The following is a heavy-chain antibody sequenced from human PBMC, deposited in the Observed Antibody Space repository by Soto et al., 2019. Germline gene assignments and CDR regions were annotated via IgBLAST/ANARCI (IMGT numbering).Heavy chain of an antibody. CDR1: SGSINSSNW. J-gene: IGHJ4*02. CDR3: AREASSGWYGFDY. D-gene: IGHD6-19*01. CDR2: IYHSGST. Sequence: SETLSLTCAVSSGSINSSNWWSWVRQPPGKGLEWIGEIYHSGSTNYNPSLKSRVTISVDKSKNQFSLKLSSVTAADTAVYYCAREASSGWYGFDYWGQGTLVTVSS. V-gene: IGHV4-4*02.